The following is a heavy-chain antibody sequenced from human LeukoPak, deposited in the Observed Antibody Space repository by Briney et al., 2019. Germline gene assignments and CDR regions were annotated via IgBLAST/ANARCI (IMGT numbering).Heavy chain of an antibody. J-gene: IGHJ6*03. D-gene: IGHD2-15*01. V-gene: IGHV1-18*01. Sequence: SVKVSCKASGYTFTSYGISWVRQAPGLGLEWMGWISAYNGNTNYAQKVQGRVTMTTDTSTSKAYMELRSLRSDDTAVYYCARAPTYSQSMYYQYHMDVWGKGTTVTVSS. CDR1: GYTFTSYG. CDR2: ISAYNGNT. CDR3: ARAPTYSQSMYYQYHMDV.